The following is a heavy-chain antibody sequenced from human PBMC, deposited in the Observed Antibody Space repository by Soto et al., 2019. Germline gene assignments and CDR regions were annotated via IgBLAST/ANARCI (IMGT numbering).Heavy chain of an antibody. J-gene: IGHJ4*02. CDR2: IYYSGST. CDR1: GGSISSYY. D-gene: IGHD1-26*01. CDR3: ARVKAPSKWELLLVIDY. Sequence: PXATLSLTCTVSGGSISSYYWSWIRQPPGKGLEWIGYIYYSGSTNYNPSLKSRVTISVDTSKNQFSLKLSSVTAADTAVYYCARVKAPSKWELLLVIDYWGQGTLVTVPQ. V-gene: IGHV4-59*01.